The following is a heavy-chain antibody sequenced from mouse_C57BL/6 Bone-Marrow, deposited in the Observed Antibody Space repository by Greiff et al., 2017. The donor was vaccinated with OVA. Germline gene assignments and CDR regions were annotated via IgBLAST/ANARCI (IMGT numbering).Heavy chain of an antibody. V-gene: IGHV14-4*01. CDR1: GFNIKDDY. CDR3: TSTGTDY. D-gene: IGHD4-1*01. J-gene: IGHJ2*01. Sequence: VQLQESGAELVRPGASVKLSCTASGFNIKDDYMHWVKQRPEQGLEWIGWIDPENGDTEYASKFQGKATITADTSSNTAYLQLSSLTSEHTAVYYCTSTGTDYWGQGTTLTVSS. CDR2: IDPENGDT.